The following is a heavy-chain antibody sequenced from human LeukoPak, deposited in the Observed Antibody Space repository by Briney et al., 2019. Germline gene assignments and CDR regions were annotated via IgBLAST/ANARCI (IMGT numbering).Heavy chain of an antibody. D-gene: IGHD1-1*01. Sequence: SETLSLTCSVSGYSISSGYYWGWIRQPPGKGLEWIGSIYHSGSTYYNPSLKSRVTISVDTSKNQFSLKLSSVTAADTAVYYCARLWRYAFDIWGQGTMATVSS. V-gene: IGHV4-38-2*01. CDR1: GYSISSGYY. J-gene: IGHJ3*02. CDR2: IYHSGST. CDR3: ARLWRYAFDI.